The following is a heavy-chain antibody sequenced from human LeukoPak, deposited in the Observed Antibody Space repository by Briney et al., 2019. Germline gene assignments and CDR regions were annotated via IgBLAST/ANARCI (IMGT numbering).Heavy chain of an antibody. CDR3: AADGGYYDSSGYLSY. CDR1: GFTFTSSA. V-gene: IGHV1-58*02. D-gene: IGHD3-22*01. CDR2: IVVGSGNT. J-gene: IGHJ4*02. Sequence: GTSVKVSCTASGFTFTSSAMQWVRQARGQRLEWIGWIVVGSGNTNYAQKFQERVTITRDMSTSTAYMELSSLRSEDTAVYYCAADGGYYDSSGYLSYWGQGTLVTVSS.